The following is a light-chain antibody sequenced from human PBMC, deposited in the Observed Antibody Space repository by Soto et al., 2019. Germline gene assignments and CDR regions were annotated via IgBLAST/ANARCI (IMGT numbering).Light chain of an antibody. Sequence: QSVLTQPRSVSGSPGQSVTISCTGTSSDVGGYNYVSWYQQHPGKAPKLMIYDVSKRPSGVPDRFSGSKSGNTASLTISGLQAEDEADYYCCSYAGSYTVVFGGGTNSPS. V-gene: IGLV2-11*01. CDR1: SSDVGGYNY. CDR2: DVS. CDR3: CSYAGSYTVV. J-gene: IGLJ2*01.